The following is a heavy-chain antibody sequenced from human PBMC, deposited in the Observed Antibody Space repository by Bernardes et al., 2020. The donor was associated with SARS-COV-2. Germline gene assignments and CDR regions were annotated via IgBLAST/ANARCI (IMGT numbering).Heavy chain of an antibody. Sequence: GESLKISGKGSGYSFTTYWIGWARQMPGKGLEWMGIIYPDDSDTRYSPSFQGQVTISADKSISTASLQWSSLKASDSAMYYCARRIVGGTYDYWGQGTLVTVSS. D-gene: IGHD1-26*01. V-gene: IGHV5-51*01. CDR2: IYPDDSDT. CDR1: GYSFTTYW. J-gene: IGHJ4*02. CDR3: ARRIVGGTYDY.